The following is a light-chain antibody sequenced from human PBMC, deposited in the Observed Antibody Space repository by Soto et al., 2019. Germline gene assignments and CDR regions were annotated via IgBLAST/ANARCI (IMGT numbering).Light chain of an antibody. CDR2: VAS. CDR3: QQSGRSPLT. Sequence: FFTQTHDTLSLSPGERATLSCRASQSVSCSYLAWYLQKPGQAPRLLIYVASSRATGIPDRFSGSGSGTDFTLTISRLEAEDFAVYYCQQSGRSPLTFGGGTKVDIK. J-gene: IGKJ4*01. V-gene: IGKV3-20*01. CDR1: QSVSCSY.